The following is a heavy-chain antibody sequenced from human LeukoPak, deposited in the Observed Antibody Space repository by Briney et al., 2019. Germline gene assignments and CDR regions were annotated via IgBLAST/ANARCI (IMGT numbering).Heavy chain of an antibody. D-gene: IGHD1-26*01. J-gene: IGHJ4*02. CDR2: IYHSGST. CDR3: ARGGQGALKD. V-gene: IGHV4-34*01. CDR1: GGSFSGYY. Sequence: SETLSLTCAVYGGSFSGYYWSWIRQPPGKGLEWIGYIYHSGSTYYNPSLKSRVTISVDRSKNQFSLKLSSVTAADTAVYYCARGGQGALKDWGQGTLVTVSS.